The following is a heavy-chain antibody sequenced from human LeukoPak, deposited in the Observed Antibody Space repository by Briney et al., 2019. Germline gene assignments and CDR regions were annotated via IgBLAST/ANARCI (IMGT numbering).Heavy chain of an antibody. D-gene: IGHD6-19*01. CDR2: IYSGGTT. J-gene: IGHJ4*02. Sequence: GGSLRLSCAASGFTVSSNHMSWVRQAPGKGLEWVSVIYSGGTTYYADSVKGRFTISGDNSRNTLYLQMNSLRAEDTAVYYCAREISSGLAPLRYFDYWGQGTLVTVSS. CDR3: AREISSGLAPLRYFDY. CDR1: GFTVSSNH. V-gene: IGHV3-66*01.